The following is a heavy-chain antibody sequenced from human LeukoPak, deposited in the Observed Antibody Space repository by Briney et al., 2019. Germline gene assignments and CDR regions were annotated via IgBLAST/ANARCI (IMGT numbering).Heavy chain of an antibody. J-gene: IGHJ4*02. V-gene: IGHV1-46*01. D-gene: IGHD1-14*01. Sequence: VSVKVSCKAPGYTFTSYYMHWVRQAPGQGLEWMGIINPSGGSTSYAQKFQGRVTMTRDTSISTAYMELSGLRSDDTAVYYCAREGLTLIHFDYWGQGTLVTVSS. CDR3: AREGLTLIHFDY. CDR2: INPSGGST. CDR1: GYTFTSYY.